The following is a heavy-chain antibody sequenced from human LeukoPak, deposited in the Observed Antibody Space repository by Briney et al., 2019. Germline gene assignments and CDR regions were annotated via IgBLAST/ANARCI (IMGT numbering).Heavy chain of an antibody. V-gene: IGHV3-30*18. CDR3: AKAYDSSGYYPVDY. CDR2: ISYDGSNK. J-gene: IGHJ4*02. D-gene: IGHD3-22*01. CDR1: GFTFSSYG. Sequence: PGGSLRLSCAASGFTFSSYGMHWVRQAPGKGLEWVAVISYDGSNKYYADSVKGRLTISRDNSKNTLYLQMNSLRAEDTAVYYCAKAYDSSGYYPVDYWGQGTLVTVSS.